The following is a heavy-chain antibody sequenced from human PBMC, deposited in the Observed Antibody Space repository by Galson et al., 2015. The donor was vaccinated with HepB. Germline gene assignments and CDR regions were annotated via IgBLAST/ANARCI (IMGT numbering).Heavy chain of an antibody. V-gene: IGHV1-69*10. D-gene: IGHD2-2*01. CDR2: IIPILGIA. CDR1: GGTFSSYA. J-gene: IGHJ4*02. Sequence: SVKVSCKASGGTFSSYAISWVRQAPGQGLEWMGGIIPILGIANYAQKFQGRVTITADKSTSTAYMELSSLRSEDTAVYYCASKSPYCSSTSCYYGYWGQGTLVTVSS. CDR3: ASKSPYCSSTSCYYGY.